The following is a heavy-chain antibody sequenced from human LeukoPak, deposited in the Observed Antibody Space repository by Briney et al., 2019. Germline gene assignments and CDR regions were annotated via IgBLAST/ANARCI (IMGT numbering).Heavy chain of an antibody. CDR2: INQDGGEK. V-gene: IGHV3-7*04. CDR1: GFTLGIYW. Sequence: GGSLRLSCEASGFTLGIYWMTWVRQAPGKGLEWVANINQDGGEKYHVDSGRGRFTISRDNAKNSLYLQMNSLRAEDTAVYYCARDRDRGWFDPWGQGTLVTVSS. CDR3: ARDRDRGWFDP. J-gene: IGHJ5*02.